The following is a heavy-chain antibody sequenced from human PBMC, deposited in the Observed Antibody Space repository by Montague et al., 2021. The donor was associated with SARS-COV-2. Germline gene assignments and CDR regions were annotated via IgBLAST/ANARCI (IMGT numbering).Heavy chain of an antibody. CDR1: DGSFSDYP. J-gene: IGHJ4*02. D-gene: IGHD3-22*01. CDR3: ARGRKHINMVVEFVTGGEYYFDF. Sequence: SETLSLTCAVSDGSFSDYPRTWIRQPPGKGLQWIGVIYHSGSSIXNPSLNSRVTITLDTSNNQFSLKMISVTAADTAVYYCARGRKHINMVVEFVTGGEYYFDFWGQGTLVAVSS. V-gene: IGHV4-34*01. CDR2: IYHSGSS.